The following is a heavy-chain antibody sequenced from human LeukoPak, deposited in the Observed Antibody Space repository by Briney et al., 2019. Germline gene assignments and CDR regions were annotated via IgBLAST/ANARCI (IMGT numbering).Heavy chain of an antibody. V-gene: IGHV3-30*02. CDR2: IRYDGSNK. Sequence: GGSLRLSCAASGFTFSSYGMHWVRQAPGKGLEWVAFIRYDGSNKYYADSVKGQFTISRDNSKNTLYLQMNSLRAEDTAVYYCAKDGIAAWTFDYWGQGTLVTVSS. D-gene: IGHD6-13*01. CDR3: AKDGIAAWTFDY. J-gene: IGHJ4*02. CDR1: GFTFSSYG.